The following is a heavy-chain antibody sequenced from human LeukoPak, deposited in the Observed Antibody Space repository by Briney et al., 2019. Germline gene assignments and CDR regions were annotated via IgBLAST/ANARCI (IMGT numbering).Heavy chain of an antibody. CDR3: ARGLGDGYNSFDY. J-gene: IGHJ4*02. V-gene: IGHV4-34*01. D-gene: IGHD5-24*01. CDR2: INHSGST. CDR1: GGSFSGYY. Sequence: PSETLSLTCAVYGGSFSGYYWSWIRQPPGKGLEWIGEINHSGSTNYNPSLKSRVTISVGTSKNQFSLKLSSVTAADTAVYYCARGLGDGYNSFDYWGQGTLVTVSS.